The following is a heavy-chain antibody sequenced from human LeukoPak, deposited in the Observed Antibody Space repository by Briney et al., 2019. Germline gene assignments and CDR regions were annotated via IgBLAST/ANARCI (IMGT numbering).Heavy chain of an antibody. Sequence: GGSLRLSCAASGFTFSSYGMHWVRQAPGKGLEWVAVISYDGSNKYYADSVKGRFTISRDNSKNTLYLQMNSLRAEDTAVYYCAKTPYSGDGFDYWGRGTLVTVSS. CDR3: AKTPYSGDGFDY. J-gene: IGHJ4*02. CDR2: ISYDGSNK. D-gene: IGHD6-19*01. V-gene: IGHV3-30*18. CDR1: GFTFSSYG.